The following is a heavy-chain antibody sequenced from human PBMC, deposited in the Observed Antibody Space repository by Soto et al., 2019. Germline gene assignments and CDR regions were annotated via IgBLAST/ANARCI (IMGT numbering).Heavy chain of an antibody. CDR2: ISSSSSTI. J-gene: IGHJ4*02. CDR1: GFTFSSYS. D-gene: IGHD3-3*01. CDR3: ARNLEISTFHY. V-gene: IGHV3-48*01. Sequence: GGSLRLSCAASGFTFSSYSMNWVRQAPGKGLEWVSYISSSSSTIYYADSVKGRFTISRDNAKNSLYLQMNSLRAEDTAVYYCARNLEISTFHYWGQGTLVTVSS.